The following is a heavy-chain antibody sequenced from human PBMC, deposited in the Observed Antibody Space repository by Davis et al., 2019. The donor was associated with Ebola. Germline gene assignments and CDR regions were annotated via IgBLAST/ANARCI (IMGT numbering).Heavy chain of an antibody. D-gene: IGHD6-19*01. CDR1: GGSISSYY. Sequence: SETLSLTCTVSGGSISSYYWSWIRQPPGKGLEWIGYIYYSGSTNYNPSLKSRVTISVDTSKNQFSLKLSSVTAADTAVYYCARHGGAVAALYYGMDVWGQGTTVTVSS. J-gene: IGHJ6*02. V-gene: IGHV4-59*08. CDR3: ARHGGAVAALYYGMDV. CDR2: IYYSGST.